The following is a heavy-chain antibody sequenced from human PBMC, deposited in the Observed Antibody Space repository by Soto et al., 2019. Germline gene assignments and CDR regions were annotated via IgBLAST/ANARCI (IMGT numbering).Heavy chain of an antibody. Sequence: GGSLRLSCAASGFTFSSYWMHWVRQAPGKGLVWVPRINSDGSSTSYADSVKGRFTISRDNAKNTLYLQMNSLRAEDTAVYYCARVWTGYYICSYYGMDVWGQGTTVTVSS. J-gene: IGHJ6*02. V-gene: IGHV3-74*01. CDR2: INSDGSST. CDR1: GFTFSSYW. CDR3: ARVWTGYYICSYYGMDV. D-gene: IGHD3-3*01.